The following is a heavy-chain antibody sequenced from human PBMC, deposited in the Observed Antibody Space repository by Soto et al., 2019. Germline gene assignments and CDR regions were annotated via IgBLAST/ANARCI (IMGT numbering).Heavy chain of an antibody. J-gene: IGHJ4*02. CDR3: ARAPSWYSVDY. D-gene: IGHD6-13*01. CDR2: INAGTANT. CDR1: GYTFTSYA. V-gene: IGHV1-3*01. Sequence: QVQLVQSGAEVKKPGASVKVSCKASGYTFTSYAMRWVRQAPGQRLEWMGWINAGTANTKYSQKFQGRVTFTRDTSASTAYMERRGLRSDDTAVYYCARAPSWYSVDYWGQGTLVTVSS.